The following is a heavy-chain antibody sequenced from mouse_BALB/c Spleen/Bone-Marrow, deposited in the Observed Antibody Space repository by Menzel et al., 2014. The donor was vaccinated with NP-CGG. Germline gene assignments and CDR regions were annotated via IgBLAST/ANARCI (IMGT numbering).Heavy chain of an antibody. CDR1: GYTFTDYV. D-gene: IGHD2-4*01. CDR2: IYPGSGST. Sequence: VQGVESGPELVKPGASVKMSCKASGYTFTDYVISWVKQRTGQGLEWIGEIYPGSGSTYYNEKFKGKATLTADKSSNTAYMQLSSLTSEDSAVYFCARYYDYDWYSDVWGAGTTVTVSS. CDR3: ARYYDYDWYSDV. V-gene: IGHV1-77*01. J-gene: IGHJ1*01.